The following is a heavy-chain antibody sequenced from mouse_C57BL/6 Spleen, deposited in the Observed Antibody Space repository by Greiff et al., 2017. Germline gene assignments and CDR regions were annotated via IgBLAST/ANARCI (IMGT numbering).Heavy chain of an antibody. CDR1: GYTFTDYY. CDR3: ARTDLGLGYYYAMDY. J-gene: IGHJ4*01. V-gene: IGHV1-84*01. CDR2: IYPGSGNT. D-gene: IGHD4-1*01. Sequence: QVQLKQSGPELVKPGASVKISCKASGYTFTDYYINWVKQRPGQGLEWIGWIYPGSGNTKYNEKFKGKATLTVDTSSSTAYMQLSSLTSEDSTVYFCARTDLGLGYYYAMDYWGQGTSVTVSS.